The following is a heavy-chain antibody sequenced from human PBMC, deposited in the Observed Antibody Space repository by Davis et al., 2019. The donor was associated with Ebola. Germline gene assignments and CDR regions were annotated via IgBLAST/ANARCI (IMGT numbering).Heavy chain of an antibody. D-gene: IGHD3-10*01. V-gene: IGHV1-18*04. CDR2: ISAYNGNT. CDR1: SYTFTSYG. Sequence: AASVKVSCKASSYTFTSYGISWVRQAPGQGLEWMGWISAYNGNTNYAQKLQGRVTMTTDTSTSTAYMELRSLRSEDTSVYYCARDRGGDYSFDYWGQGTLVTVSS. J-gene: IGHJ4*02. CDR3: ARDRGGDYSFDY.